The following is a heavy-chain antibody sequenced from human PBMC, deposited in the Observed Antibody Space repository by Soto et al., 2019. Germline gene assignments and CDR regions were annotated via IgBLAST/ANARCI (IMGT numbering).Heavy chain of an antibody. CDR2: VSTNGAT. CDR1: DEFISSYY. Sequence: PSETLSLTSTFSDEFISSYYCNWIRQPAGKGLEWIGRVSTNGATNYNPSLESRVTMSADTSKNQFSLKLTSVTAADTAVYFCARADYEILTGSYAMDVRGQGTTVTVSS. V-gene: IGHV4-4*07. CDR3: ARADYEILTGSYAMDV. D-gene: IGHD3-9*01. J-gene: IGHJ6*02.